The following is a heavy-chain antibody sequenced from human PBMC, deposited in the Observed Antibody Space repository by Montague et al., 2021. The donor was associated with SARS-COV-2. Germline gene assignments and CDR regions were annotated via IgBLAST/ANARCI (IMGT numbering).Heavy chain of an antibody. CDR2: ISSRSKWYY. D-gene: IGHD6-13*01. Sequence: CAISGDSVSSNTAAWHCIREYASSGLEWLGRISSRSKWYYDYAVSVKSRMTISPDTSKNQFSLQLSSVTPEDRAVYYCARDPRYSLSWSFDYWGQGTLVTVSS. CDR1: GDSVSSNTAA. J-gene: IGHJ4*02. CDR3: ARDPRYSLSWSFDY. V-gene: IGHV6-1*01.